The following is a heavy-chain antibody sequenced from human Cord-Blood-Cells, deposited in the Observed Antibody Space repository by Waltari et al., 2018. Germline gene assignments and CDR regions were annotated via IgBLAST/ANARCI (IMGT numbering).Heavy chain of an antibody. CDR2: IYYSGST. V-gene: IGHV4-39*07. D-gene: IGHD3-22*01. Sequence: QLQLQESCPRLLKHSETLSLTCPVSGRSISSSRYLRCWFRQPPGTGREWMGSIYYSGSTYYNPSLKSRVTISVDTSKNQFSLKLSSVPAADTAVYYCARLLSYYYDSSGSLGYFDLWGRGTLVTVSS. CDR1: GRSISSSRYL. CDR3: ARLLSYYYDSSGSLGYFDL. J-gene: IGHJ2*01.